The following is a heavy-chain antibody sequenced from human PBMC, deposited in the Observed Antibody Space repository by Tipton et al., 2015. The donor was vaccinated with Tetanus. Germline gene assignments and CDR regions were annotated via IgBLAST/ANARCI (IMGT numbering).Heavy chain of an antibody. Sequence: SLRLSCAASGFTFDDYTMHWVRQAPGKGLEWVATMKQDGSEIKYVDSVTGRFTISRDNAKNSLYLQLNSLRAEDTAVYYCVRGGMMYADYWGQGTLVTVSS. D-gene: IGHD2-8*01. CDR2: MKQDGSEI. CDR3: VRGGMMYADY. CDR1: GFTFDDYT. J-gene: IGHJ4*02. V-gene: IGHV3-7*03.